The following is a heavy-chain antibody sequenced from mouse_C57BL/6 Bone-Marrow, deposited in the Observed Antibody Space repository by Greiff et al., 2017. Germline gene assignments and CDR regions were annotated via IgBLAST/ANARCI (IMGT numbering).Heavy chain of an antibody. V-gene: IGHV2-6*01. CDR1: GFSLTSYG. CDR2: IWGVGST. Sequence: QVQLQQSGPGLVAPSQSLSITCTVSGFSLTSYGVDWVRQSPGKGLEWLGVIWGVGSTNYNSALKSRLSISKDNSKSQVFLKMTSLQTDDTAMYYCASNGYYGYYAMDYWGQGTSVTVSS. J-gene: IGHJ4*01. D-gene: IGHD2-3*01. CDR3: ASNGYYGYYAMDY.